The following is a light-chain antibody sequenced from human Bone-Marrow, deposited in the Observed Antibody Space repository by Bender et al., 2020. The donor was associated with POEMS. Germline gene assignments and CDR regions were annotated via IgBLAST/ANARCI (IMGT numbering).Light chain of an antibody. CDR3: QVWDTDSAEEV. Sequence: SYELTQPPSVSVSPGQTASIACSGDKLGDKYACWYQQKAAQSPVLLIYQDSKRPSGVPERFSGSNSGDTATLTISGTQAMDEADYYCQVWDTDSAEEVFGGGTKLTVL. CDR1: KLGDKY. V-gene: IGLV3-1*01. J-gene: IGLJ2*01. CDR2: QDS.